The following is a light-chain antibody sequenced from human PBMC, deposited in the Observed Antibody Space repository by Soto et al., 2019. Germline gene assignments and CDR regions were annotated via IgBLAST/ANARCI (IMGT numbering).Light chain of an antibody. J-gene: IGLJ1*01. CDR1: SSNIGNNY. V-gene: IGLV1-51*02. Sequence: QSVLTQPPSVSAAPGQKVTISCSGSSSNIGNNYVSWYQQLPGTAPKLLIYENNKRPSGIPDRFSGSKSGTSATLGITGLQTGDEADYYCGTWDSSLSAGQYVFGTGTQLTVL. CDR3: GTWDSSLSAGQYV. CDR2: ENN.